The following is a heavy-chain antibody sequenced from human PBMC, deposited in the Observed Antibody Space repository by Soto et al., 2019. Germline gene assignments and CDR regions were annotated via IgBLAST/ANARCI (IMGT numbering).Heavy chain of an antibody. V-gene: IGHV1-18*04. D-gene: IGHD2-21*01. CDR2: VSGYNENT. J-gene: IGHJ4*02. CDR1: GYTFTNHG. Sequence: QVQLVQSGAELKKPGASVKVSCKASGYTFTNHGISWVRQAPGQGLEWVGWVSGYNENTKSAQKFPGRVTMTTDSSTNTAYMELRSLLSDDTAVYFCARAFFPVAYVFDYWGQGTLVTVSS. CDR3: ARAFFPVAYVFDY.